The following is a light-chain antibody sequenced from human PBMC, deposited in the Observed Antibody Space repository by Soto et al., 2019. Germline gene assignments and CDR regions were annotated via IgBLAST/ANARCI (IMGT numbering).Light chain of an antibody. J-gene: IGKJ5*01. CDR1: QSAGNF. CDR2: YIS. V-gene: IGKV3D-15*01. CDR3: QQHNQWPIT. Sequence: VITHSPATLSLSPVETAALSCRASQSAGNFLAWYQQKPGQAPRLLIYYISTRATGIPARFSGSGSGTEFTLTINSLQSEDSAVYYCQQHNQWPITFGQGTRLEIK.